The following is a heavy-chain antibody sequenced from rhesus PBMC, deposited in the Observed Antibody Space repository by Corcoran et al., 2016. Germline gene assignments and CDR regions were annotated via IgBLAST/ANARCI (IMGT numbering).Heavy chain of an antibody. V-gene: IGHV1-180*01. J-gene: IGHJ4*01. CDR2: ISPYNGNK. Sequence: QVQLVQSGAEIKQPGASVKLSCKASGYTFTSYYMHWVRQAPGQGREWVGLISPYNGNKGYEQNFQGRVTITTDTSTSTGYMELSSLRSEDTAVYYCTRGAGTTKYDYWGQGVLVTVSS. CDR3: TRGAGTTKYDY. D-gene: IGHD1-20*01. CDR1: GYTFTSYY.